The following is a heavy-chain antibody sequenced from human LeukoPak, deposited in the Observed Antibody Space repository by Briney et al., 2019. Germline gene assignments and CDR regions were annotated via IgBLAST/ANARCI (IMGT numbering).Heavy chain of an antibody. Sequence: GGSLRLSCAASGFSFSSYAMSWVRQAPGKGLEWVSAISGSGGSTFYADSVKGRFTISRDNSKNTLYLQMNSLRAEDTAVYYCAKDGSSVDYFYFDSGGQGAWSPSPQ. D-gene: IGHD3-22*01. CDR3: AKDGSSVDYFYFDS. CDR1: GFSFSSYA. V-gene: IGHV3-23*01. J-gene: IGHJ4*03. CDR2: ISGSGGST.